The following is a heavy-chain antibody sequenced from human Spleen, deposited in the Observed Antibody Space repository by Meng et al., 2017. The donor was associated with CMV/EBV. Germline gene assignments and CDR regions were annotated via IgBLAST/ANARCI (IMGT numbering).Heavy chain of an antibody. D-gene: IGHD3-22*01. Sequence: QGAVEEWGGEVKKPGASVKVSCKASGYTFTGYYMHWVRQAPGQGLEWMGWINPNSGGTNYAQKFQGRVTMTRDTSISTAYMELSRLRSDDTAVYYCAASSLYDSSGYFFYSATGYFDYWGQGTLVTVSS. CDR1: GYTFTGYY. V-gene: IGHV1-2*02. CDR2: INPNSGGT. J-gene: IGHJ4*02. CDR3: AASSLYDSSGYFFYSATGYFDY.